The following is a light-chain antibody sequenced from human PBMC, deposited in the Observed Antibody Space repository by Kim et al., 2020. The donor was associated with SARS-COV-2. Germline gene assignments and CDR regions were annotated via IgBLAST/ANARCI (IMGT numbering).Light chain of an antibody. CDR3: SSYGGNKNWV. V-gene: IGLV2-8*01. J-gene: IGLJ3*02. Sequence: QSALTQPPSASGSLGQSVTISCTGTSSDIGGYDHVSWYQQHPGKVPKVMIYKVNKRPSGVPDRFSGSKSGNTASLTVSGLQADDEADYYCSSYGGNKNWVFGGGTKVTVL. CDR1: SSDIGGYDH. CDR2: KVN.